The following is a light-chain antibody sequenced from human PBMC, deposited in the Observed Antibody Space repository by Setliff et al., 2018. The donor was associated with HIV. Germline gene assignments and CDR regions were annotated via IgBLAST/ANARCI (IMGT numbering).Light chain of an antibody. CDR1: SSDVGGYNY. V-gene: IGLV2-11*01. CDR3: CSYAGSYTHV. CDR2: DVT. Sequence: QSVLTQPRSVSGPPGQSVTISCTGTSSDVGGYNYVSWYQQYSGKAPKLMIYDVTKRPSGVPDRFSGSKSGNTASLTISGLQAEDEAEYYCCSYAGSYTHVFGTGTKVTVL. J-gene: IGLJ1*01.